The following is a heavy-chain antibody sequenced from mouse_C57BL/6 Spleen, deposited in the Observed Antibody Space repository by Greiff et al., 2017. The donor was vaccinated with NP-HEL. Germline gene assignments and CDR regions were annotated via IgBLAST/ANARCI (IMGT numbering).Heavy chain of an antibody. CDR3: ARKGSGYDYFDY. D-gene: IGHD3-2*02. V-gene: IGHV1-63*01. Sequence: QVQLQQSGAELVRPGTSVKMSCKASGYTFTNYWIGWAKQRPGHGLAWIGDIYPGGGYTNYNEKFKGKATLTADKSSSTAYMQFSSLTSEDSAIYYCARKGSGYDYFDYWGQGTTLTVSS. CDR1: GYTFTNYW. J-gene: IGHJ2*01. CDR2: IYPGGGYT.